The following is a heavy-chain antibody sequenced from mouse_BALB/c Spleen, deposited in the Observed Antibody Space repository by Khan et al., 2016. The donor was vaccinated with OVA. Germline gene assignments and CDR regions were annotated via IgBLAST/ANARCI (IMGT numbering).Heavy chain of an antibody. CDR3: ARAFYIGAWFAD. V-gene: IGHV2-9*02. CDR1: GFSLSNYG. CDR2: IWAGGST. Sequence: QVQLKESGPGLVAPSQTLSITCTVSGFSLSNYGVHWVRQPPGKGLEWLGVIWAGGSTNHNSALMSRLSISKDDSKSQVFLKMNSLQTDDTAMYYCARAFYIGAWFADWGQGTLVTVSA. D-gene: IGHD1-1*01. J-gene: IGHJ3*01.